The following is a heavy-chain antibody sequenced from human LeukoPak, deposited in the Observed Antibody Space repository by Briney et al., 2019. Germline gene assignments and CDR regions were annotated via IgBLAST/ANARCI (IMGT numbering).Heavy chain of an antibody. V-gene: IGHV4-39*01. CDR1: GGSISTPGYY. CDR2: LYHSGST. D-gene: IGHD2-21*02. Sequence: SETLSLACTVSGGSISTPGYYWGWIRQPPGKGLEWIGSLYHSGSTYFKPSLKSRATISVDKSKNQCSLKLRSVTAADTAVYYCARHALATVTDPSFDYWGQGTLVTVSS. J-gene: IGHJ4*02. CDR3: ARHALATVTDPSFDY.